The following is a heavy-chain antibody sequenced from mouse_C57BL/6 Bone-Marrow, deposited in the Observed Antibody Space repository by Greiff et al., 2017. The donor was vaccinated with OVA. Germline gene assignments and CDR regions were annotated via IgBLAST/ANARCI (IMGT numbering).Heavy chain of an antibody. CDR2: IYPRSGNT. V-gene: IGHV1-81*01. CDR1: GYTFTSYG. D-gene: IGHD3-1*01. CDR3: AREGYWVDY. J-gene: IGHJ2*01. Sequence: QVQLKESGAELARPGASVKLSCKASGYTFTSYGISWVKQRTGQGLEWIGEIYPRSGNTYYNEKFKGKATLTVDKSSSTAYMELRSLTSEDSAVYFCAREGYWVDYWGQGTTLTVSS.